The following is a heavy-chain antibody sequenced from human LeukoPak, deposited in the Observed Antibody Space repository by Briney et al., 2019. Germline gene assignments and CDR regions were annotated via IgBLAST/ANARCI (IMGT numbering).Heavy chain of an antibody. V-gene: IGHV3-7*01. D-gene: IGHD3-16*01. Sequence: GGSLRLSCEASGFTLSTYWMNWARQVPGKGLDWVANTNPDGSGKRYVDSVKGRFTIARDNADNSLSLQVNSLRAEDTAVYYCASWGAGGNSWGQGTLVTVSS. CDR1: GFTLSTYW. J-gene: IGHJ4*02. CDR2: TNPDGSGK. CDR3: ASWGAGGNS.